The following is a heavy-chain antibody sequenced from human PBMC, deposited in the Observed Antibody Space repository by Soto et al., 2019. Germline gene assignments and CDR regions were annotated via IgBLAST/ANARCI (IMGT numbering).Heavy chain of an antibody. V-gene: IGHV3-48*02. D-gene: IGHD2-2*01. Sequence: EAQMVESGGGLVQPGGSLSLSCAASGFTFSSYHMNWFRQAPGKGLEWVSYISSSSSTIYYADSVKGRFTISSDNAKNSVYLQMNSLRDEATAVYYFSREGYERGLNRFDPWGQGTLVTVSS. CDR2: ISSSSSTI. CDR3: SREGYERGLNRFDP. J-gene: IGHJ5*02. CDR1: GFTFSSYH.